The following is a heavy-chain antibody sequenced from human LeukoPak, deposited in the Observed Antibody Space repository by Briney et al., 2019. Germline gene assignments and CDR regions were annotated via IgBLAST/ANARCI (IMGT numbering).Heavy chain of an antibody. CDR1: GYTFTGYY. CDR2: INPNSGGT. Sequence: ASVKVSCKASGYTFTGYYMHWVRQAPGQGLEWMGWINPNSGGTNYAQKFQGRVTMTRDTSISTAYMELSRLRSDDTAVYYCASPGEFTIFGVSGRFDPWGQGTLVTVSS. J-gene: IGHJ5*02. CDR3: ASPGEFTIFGVSGRFDP. D-gene: IGHD3-3*01. V-gene: IGHV1-2*02.